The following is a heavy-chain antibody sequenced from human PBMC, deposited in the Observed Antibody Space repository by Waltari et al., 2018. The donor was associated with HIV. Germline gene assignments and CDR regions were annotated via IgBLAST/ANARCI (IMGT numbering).Heavy chain of an antibody. Sequence: QVQLEQSGTEVKKPGASVKVSCRASGYTFNTYGITWVRQAPGQGREWMGWIRVFNANTNYAQKFQGRVTMTADTATRTVSLELRSLKSDDTAVYFCGRDLFPRLQLRSDWIDPWGQGTLVIVSS. CDR1: GYTFNTYG. CDR3: GRDLFPRLQLRSDWIDP. D-gene: IGHD1-1*01. V-gene: IGHV1-18*01. CDR2: IRVFNANT. J-gene: IGHJ5*02.